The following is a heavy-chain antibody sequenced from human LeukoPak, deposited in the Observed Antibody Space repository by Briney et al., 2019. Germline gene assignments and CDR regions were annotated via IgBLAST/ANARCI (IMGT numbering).Heavy chain of an antibody. D-gene: IGHD3-10*01. CDR1: GFTFSSYS. CDR2: ISSSSSYI. J-gene: IGHJ4*02. V-gene: IGHV3-21*04. CDR3: ARRLGVRGVSVY. Sequence: GGSLRLSCAASGFTFSSYSMNWVRQAPGKGLEWVSSISSSSSYIYYADSVKGRFTISRDNAKNSLYLQMNSLRAEDTAVYYCARRLGVRGVSVYWGQGTLVTVSS.